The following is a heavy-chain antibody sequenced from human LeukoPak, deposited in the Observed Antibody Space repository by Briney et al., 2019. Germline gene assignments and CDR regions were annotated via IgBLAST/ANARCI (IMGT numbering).Heavy chain of an antibody. CDR2: INPTGSST. J-gene: IGHJ4*02. V-gene: IGHV1-46*01. Sequence: ASVKVSCKASGYSFTSHYMHWVRQAPGQGLEWLGLINPTGSSTLYAQKFQGRVTMTRDMSTTTDYMELSSLRSDDTAVYYCARGGYYYDSSGPVDYWGQGTLVTVSS. CDR1: GYSFTSHY. CDR3: ARGGYYYDSSGPVDY. D-gene: IGHD3-22*01.